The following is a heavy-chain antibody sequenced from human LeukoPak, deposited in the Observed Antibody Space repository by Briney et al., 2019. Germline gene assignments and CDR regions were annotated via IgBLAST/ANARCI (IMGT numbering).Heavy chain of an antibody. CDR1: GGSITSDDYS. CDR3: ARTYIDYLPL. Sequence: PSQTLSLTCTVSGGSITSDDYSWSWIRQPPGKGLEWIVYIYYSGNTYYNPSLKSRVTISVDTSKNQFSLKLSSVTAADTAVYYCARTYIDYLPLWGQGTLVTVSS. CDR2: IYYSGNT. D-gene: IGHD4-11*01. J-gene: IGHJ4*02. V-gene: IGHV4-30-4*01.